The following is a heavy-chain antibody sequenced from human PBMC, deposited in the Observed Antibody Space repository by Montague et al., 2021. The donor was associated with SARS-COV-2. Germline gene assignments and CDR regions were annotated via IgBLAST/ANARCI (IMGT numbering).Heavy chain of an antibody. V-gene: IGHV4-59*01. D-gene: IGHD3-22*01. J-gene: IGHJ5*02. Sequence: SETLSLTCTVSGGSISSYYWSWIRQPPGKGLEWIGYIYYSGSTNYNPSHKSRVTISVDTSKNQFFLKLSSVTAADTAVYYCAAGDSSGYFEWFDPWGQGTLVTVSS. CDR2: IYYSGST. CDR3: AAGDSSGYFEWFDP. CDR1: GGSISSYY.